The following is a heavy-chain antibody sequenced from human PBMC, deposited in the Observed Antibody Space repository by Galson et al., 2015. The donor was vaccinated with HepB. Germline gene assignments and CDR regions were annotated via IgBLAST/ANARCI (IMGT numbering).Heavy chain of an antibody. V-gene: IGHV3-23*01. J-gene: IGHJ4*02. CDR3: ANPEGAPVGASYSDF. D-gene: IGHD1-26*01. Sequence: SLRLSCAASGFTFSNHAMSWVRQAPGKGLEWVAGIVGSGSGAYYADTVKGRFTISRDNSRSMLYLQLTSLKAEDTATYYCANPEGAPVGASYSDFWGQGTLVTVSS. CDR2: IVGSGSGA. CDR1: GFTFSNHA.